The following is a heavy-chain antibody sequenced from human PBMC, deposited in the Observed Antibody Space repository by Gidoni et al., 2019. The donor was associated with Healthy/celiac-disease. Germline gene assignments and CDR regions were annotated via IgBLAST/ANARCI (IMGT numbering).Heavy chain of an antibody. CDR2: IYYSGST. D-gene: IGHD6-6*01. J-gene: IGHJ6*02. V-gene: IGHV4-39*02. CDR3: ARERGSSSSSDYYYGMDV. CDR1: GGSISSSSYY. Sequence: QLQLQESGPGLVKPSETLSLTCTVSGGSISSSSYYWGWIRQPPGKGLEWIGSIYYSGSTYYNPSLKSRVTISVDTSKNQFSLKLSSVTAADTAVYYCARERGSSSSSDYYYGMDVWGQGTTVTVSS.